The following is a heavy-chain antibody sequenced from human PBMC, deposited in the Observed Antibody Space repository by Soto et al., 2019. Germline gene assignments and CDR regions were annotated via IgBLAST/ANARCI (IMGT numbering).Heavy chain of an antibody. V-gene: IGHV3-21*01. CDR1: GFTFSSYS. D-gene: IGHD2-15*01. Sequence: GGSLRLSCAASGFTFSSYSMNWVRQAPGKGLEWVSSISSSSSYIYYADSVKGRFTISRDNAKNSLYLQMNSLRAEDTAVYYCASSGVYGYCSGGSCYSWFDPWGQGTLVTVSS. CDR3: ASSGVYGYCSGGSCYSWFDP. J-gene: IGHJ5*02. CDR2: ISSSSSYI.